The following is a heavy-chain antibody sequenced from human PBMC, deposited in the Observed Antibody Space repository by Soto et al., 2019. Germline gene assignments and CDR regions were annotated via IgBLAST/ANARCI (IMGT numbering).Heavy chain of an antibody. J-gene: IGHJ5*02. CDR1: GGSINHYY. V-gene: IGHV4-39*01. CDR2: IYYSGST. CDR3: ASRRYSSSSTESFATWFDP. Sequence: SETLSLTCTVSGGSINHYYWGWIRQPPGKGLEWIGSIYYSGSTYYSPSLKSRVTISVDTSKNQFSLKLSSVTAADTAVYYCASRRYSSSSTESFATWFDPWGQGTLVNVSS. D-gene: IGHD6-13*01.